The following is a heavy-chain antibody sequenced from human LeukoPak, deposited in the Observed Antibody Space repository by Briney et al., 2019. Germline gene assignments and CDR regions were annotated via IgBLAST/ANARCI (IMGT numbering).Heavy chain of an antibody. CDR3: LRGDSRDF. CDR2: INSGGTTT. D-gene: IGHD3-22*01. Sequence: PGGSLRLSCAACGFAFSTYTMNWARQAPGKGLEWVASINSGGTTTHHADSVKGRFTISRDNAQNVLYLQMNGLRVDDAAVYYCLRGDSRDFWGQGTLVTVSS. J-gene: IGHJ4*02. CDR1: GFAFSTYT. V-gene: IGHV3-21*06.